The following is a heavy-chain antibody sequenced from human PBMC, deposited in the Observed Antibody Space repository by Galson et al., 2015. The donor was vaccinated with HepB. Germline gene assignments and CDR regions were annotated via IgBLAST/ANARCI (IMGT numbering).Heavy chain of an antibody. J-gene: IGHJ6*02. D-gene: IGHD6-25*01. Sequence: SLRLSCAASGFTFSSYGMHWVRQAPGKGLEWVAVIWYDGSNKYYADSVKGRFTISRDNSKNTLYLQMNSLRAEDTAVYYCAREGRAGYYYYYGMDVWGQGTTVTVSS. CDR3: AREGRAGYYYYYGMDV. CDR1: GFTFSSYG. V-gene: IGHV3-33*01. CDR2: IWYDGSNK.